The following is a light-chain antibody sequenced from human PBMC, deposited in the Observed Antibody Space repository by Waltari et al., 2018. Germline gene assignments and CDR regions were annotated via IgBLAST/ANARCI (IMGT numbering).Light chain of an antibody. V-gene: IGKV3-20*01. J-gene: IGKJ1*01. CDR3: QHYLGLPAT. Sequence: IVLTQSPGTLSLSPGERATLSCRASQSVGGTLAWYQQKPGQAPRLLMYGASIRAPGTPERVRWTWSWTGFSLTISRLGPEEFGVYYCQHYLGLPATVGQGTKVEIK. CDR1: QSVGGT. CDR2: GAS.